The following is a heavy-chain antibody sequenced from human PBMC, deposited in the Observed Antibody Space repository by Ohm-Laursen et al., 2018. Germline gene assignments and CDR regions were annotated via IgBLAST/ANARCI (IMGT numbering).Heavy chain of an antibody. Sequence: SVKVSCKASGYTFTGYYMHWVRQAPGQGLEWMGWINPNSGGTNYAQKFQGRVTMTRDTSISTAYMELSRLRSDDTAVYYCARDVIGLVVITHSPLDYWGQGTLVTVSS. V-gene: IGHV1-2*02. CDR3: ARDVIGLVVITHSPLDY. J-gene: IGHJ4*02. CDR1: GYTFTGYY. CDR2: INPNSGGT. D-gene: IGHD3-22*01.